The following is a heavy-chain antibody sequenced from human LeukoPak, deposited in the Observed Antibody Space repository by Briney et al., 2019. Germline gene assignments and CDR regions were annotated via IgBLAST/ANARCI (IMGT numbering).Heavy chain of an antibody. Sequence: PGGSLRLSCAASGFTFSSYAMTWVRQAPGKGLEWVATIKEDGTEQDYVDSVKGRFSISRDNAKNSLYLQMNSLRAEDTAVYYCARGAHDSRYRPCDYWGQGTLVTVSS. V-gene: IGHV3-7*01. CDR3: ARGAHDSRYRPCDY. D-gene: IGHD6-13*01. CDR2: IKEDGTEQ. J-gene: IGHJ4*02. CDR1: GFTFSSYA.